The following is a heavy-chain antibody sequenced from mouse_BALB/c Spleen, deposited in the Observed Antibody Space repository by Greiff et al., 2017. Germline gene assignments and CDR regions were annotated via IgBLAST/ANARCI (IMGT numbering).Heavy chain of an antibody. Sequence: DVKVVESGGGLVKPGGSLKLSCAASGFTFSSYAMSWVRQSPEKRLEWVAEISSGGSYTYYPDTVTGRFTISRDNAKNTLYLEMSSLRSEDTAMYYCARALYYGSSWFAYWGQGTLVTVSA. V-gene: IGHV5-9-4*01. D-gene: IGHD1-1*01. J-gene: IGHJ3*01. CDR3: ARALYYGSSWFAY. CDR2: ISSGGSYT. CDR1: GFTFSSYA.